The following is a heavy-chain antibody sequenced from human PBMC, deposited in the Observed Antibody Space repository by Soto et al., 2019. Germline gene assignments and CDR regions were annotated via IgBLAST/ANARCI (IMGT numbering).Heavy chain of an antibody. CDR2: IYYSGST. CDR3: ARDTPRGYSYGSFDY. CDR1: GGSISSGGYD. J-gene: IGHJ4*02. Sequence: SETLSLTCTVSGGSISSGGYDWSWIRQHPGKGLEWIGYIYYSGSTYYNPSLKSRVTISVDTSKNQFSLKLSSVTAADTAVYYCARDTPRGYSYGSFDYWGQGTLVTVS. D-gene: IGHD5-18*01. V-gene: IGHV4-31*03.